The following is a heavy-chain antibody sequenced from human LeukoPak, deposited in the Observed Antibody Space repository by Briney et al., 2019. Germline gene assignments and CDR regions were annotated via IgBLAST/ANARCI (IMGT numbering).Heavy chain of an antibody. V-gene: IGHV4-39*01. CDR2: MYHSGNT. CDR1: GGSISSSGYY. Sequence: TSETLSLTCIVSGGSISSSGYYWGWIRQPPGKGLEWIGSMYHSGNTYYNPSLKSRVIISVDTSKNQFSLKLRSVTAADTAVYYCARHAMVAAPIDYWGQGTLVTVSS. J-gene: IGHJ4*02. CDR3: ARHAMVAAPIDY. D-gene: IGHD2-15*01.